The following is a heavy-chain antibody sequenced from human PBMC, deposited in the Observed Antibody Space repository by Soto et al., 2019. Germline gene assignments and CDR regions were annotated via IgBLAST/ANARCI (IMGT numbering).Heavy chain of an antibody. D-gene: IGHD2-21*02. J-gene: IGHJ6*02. Sequence: SKTLSLTCTVSGGSISSYYWSWIRQPPGKGLEWVGYIYYSGSNNYNPSLKSRVTISVDTSKNQFSLKLSSVTAADAAVYYCGSTGGNSYCCYGMDVWGQGTTVTVSS. CDR2: IYYSGSN. CDR3: GSTGGNSYCCYGMDV. CDR1: GGSISSYY. V-gene: IGHV4-59*01.